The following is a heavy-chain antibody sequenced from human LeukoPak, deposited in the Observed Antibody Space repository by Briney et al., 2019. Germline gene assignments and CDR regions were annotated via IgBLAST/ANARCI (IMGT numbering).Heavy chain of an antibody. CDR2: INPNSGGT. D-gene: IGHD6-13*01. CDR3: AREDLRIAAAGLDY. CDR1: GYTFTGYY. V-gene: IGHV1-2*02. J-gene: IGHJ4*02. Sequence: ASVKVSCKASGYTFTGYYMHWVRQAPGQGLEWMGWINPNSGGTNYAQKFQGRVTMTRDTSISTAYMELSRLRSDDTAVYYCAREDLRIAAAGLDYWGQGTLVTVSS.